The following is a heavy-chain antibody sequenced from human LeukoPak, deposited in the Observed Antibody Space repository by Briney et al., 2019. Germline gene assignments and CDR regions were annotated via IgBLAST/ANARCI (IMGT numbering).Heavy chain of an antibody. Sequence: SGPALVKPTQTLTLTCTFSGFSLSTSGMCVSWIRQPPGKALEWLARIDWDDDKYYSTSLKTRLTISKDTSKNQVVLTMTDTDPVDTATYYCARISYSSSSIDYWGQGTLVTVSS. CDR1: GFSLSTSGMC. CDR2: IDWDDDK. V-gene: IGHV2-70*11. D-gene: IGHD6-13*01. CDR3: ARISYSSSSIDY. J-gene: IGHJ4*02.